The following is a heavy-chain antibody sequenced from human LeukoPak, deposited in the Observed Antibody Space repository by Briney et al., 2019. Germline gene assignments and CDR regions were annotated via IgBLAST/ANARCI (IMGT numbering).Heavy chain of an antibody. V-gene: IGHV3-23*01. CDR1: GFTFSSYA. CDR3: STSPSFGSSWYQFNY. J-gene: IGHJ4*02. D-gene: IGHD6-13*01. Sequence: PGGSLRLSCAASGFTFSSYAMSWVRQAPRRGLEWVSAISGRDGRTYYTDSVKGRFTISRDNSRDTLYLQMNSLRAEDTAVYYCSTSPSFGSSWYQFNYWGQGTLVTVSS. CDR2: ISGRDGRT.